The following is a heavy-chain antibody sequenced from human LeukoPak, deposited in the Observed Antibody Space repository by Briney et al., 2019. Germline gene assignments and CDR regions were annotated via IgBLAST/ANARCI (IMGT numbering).Heavy chain of an antibody. V-gene: IGHV3-23*01. J-gene: IGHJ4*02. CDR1: GFTFSSYG. CDR2: ISGSGGST. D-gene: IGHD3-22*01. Sequence: GGSLRLSCAASGFTFSSYGMHWVRQAPGKGLEWVSAISGSGGSTYYADSVKGRFTISRDNSKNTLYLQMNSLRAEDTAVYYCAKDLRTIGYYDSWGQGTLVTVSS. CDR3: AKDLRTIGYYDS.